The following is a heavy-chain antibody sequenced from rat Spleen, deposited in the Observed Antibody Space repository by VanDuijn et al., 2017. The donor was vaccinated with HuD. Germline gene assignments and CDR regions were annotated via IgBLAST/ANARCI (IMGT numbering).Heavy chain of an antibody. Sequence: QVQLKESGPGLVQPSQTLSLTCTVSGFSLIRYNVHWVRQPPGKGLEWMGVIWNTGGTRYNSVLKSRLSISKDTSKSQVFLKMNSLQTEDTATYYCARDWHYDGYSGWFAYWGQGTLVSVSS. J-gene: IGHJ3*01. V-gene: IGHV2-41*01. CDR2: IWNTGGT. CDR3: ARDWHYDGYSGWFAY. D-gene: IGHD1-12*03. CDR1: GFSLIRYN.